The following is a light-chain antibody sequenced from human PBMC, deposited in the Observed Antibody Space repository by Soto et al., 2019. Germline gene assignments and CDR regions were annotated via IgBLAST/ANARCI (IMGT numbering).Light chain of an antibody. CDR3: QQYGGSPRT. CDR2: DAS. CDR1: QSISQS. J-gene: IGKJ1*01. Sequence: DIVLTQSPATLSLSPGQRATLSCRASQSISQSLAWYQQRPGQSPRLLIYDASRRATGIPDRFTGSGFGTDFTLTISRLAPEDFAVYYCQQYGGSPRTFGQGTKVDIK. V-gene: IGKV3-20*01.